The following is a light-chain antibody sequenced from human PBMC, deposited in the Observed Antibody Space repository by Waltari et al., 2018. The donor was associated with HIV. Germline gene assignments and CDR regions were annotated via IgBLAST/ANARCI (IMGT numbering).Light chain of an antibody. V-gene: IGLV6-57*03. J-gene: IGLJ3*02. Sequence: NFILTQPHSVSDSPGATVTITCPRTGGALVDSYVQRFQQRPGSAPPTILYENNQPPSGVPDRFSGFIDRSSNSASLTISGLQPEDEADYYCQSYDTDTWVFGGGTRLTVL. CDR2: ENN. CDR1: GGALVDSY. CDR3: QSYDTDTWV.